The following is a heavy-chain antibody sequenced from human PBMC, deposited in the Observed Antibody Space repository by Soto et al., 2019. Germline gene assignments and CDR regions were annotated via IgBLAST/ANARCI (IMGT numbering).Heavy chain of an antibody. V-gene: IGHV1-69*13. CDR1: GGTFSSYA. CDR2: IIPIFGTA. CDR3: AKDIVAPRAFDY. Sequence: ASVKVSCKASGGTFSSYAISWVRQAPGQGLEWMGGIIPIFGTANYAQKFQGRVTITADESTSTAYMELSSLRSEDTAVYYCAKDIVAPRAFDYWGQGTLVTVSS. D-gene: IGHD5-12*01. J-gene: IGHJ4*02.